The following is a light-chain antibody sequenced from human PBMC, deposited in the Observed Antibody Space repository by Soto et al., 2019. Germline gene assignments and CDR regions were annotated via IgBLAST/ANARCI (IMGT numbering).Light chain of an antibody. Sequence: QSALTQPASVSGSPGQSITISCTGTSSDVGSGNFVSWFQQHPGKAPKLMIYEVTNRPSGVSYRFSGSKSGNTASLPISGLPAEDEADYYCSSFTTTNTWVFGGGTKLTVL. V-gene: IGLV2-14*01. CDR3: SSFTTTNTWV. CDR2: EVT. CDR1: SSDVGSGNF. J-gene: IGLJ3*02.